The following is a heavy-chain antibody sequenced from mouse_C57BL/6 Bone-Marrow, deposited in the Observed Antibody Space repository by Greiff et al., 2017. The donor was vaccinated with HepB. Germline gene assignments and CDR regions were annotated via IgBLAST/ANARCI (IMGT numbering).Heavy chain of an antibody. CDR2: IDPSDSYT. D-gene: IGHD2-1*01. CDR3: AREDGNYLYYFDY. J-gene: IGHJ2*01. V-gene: IGHV1-69*01. CDR1: GYTFTSYW. Sequence: QVQLQQPGAELVMPGASVKLSCKASGYTFTSYWMHWVKQRPGQGLEWIGEIDPSDSYTNYNHKFKGKSTLTVDKSSSTAYMQHSSLTSEDSAVYYSAREDGNYLYYFDYWGQGTTLTVSS.